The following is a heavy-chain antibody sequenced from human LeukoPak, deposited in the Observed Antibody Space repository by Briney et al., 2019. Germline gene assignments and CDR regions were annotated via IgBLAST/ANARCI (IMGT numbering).Heavy chain of an antibody. D-gene: IGHD3-3*01. CDR1: GFTFSSYA. CDR3: ARDRPVGTIFGVVDY. CDR2: ISYDGSNK. J-gene: IGHJ4*02. V-gene: IGHV3-30-3*01. Sequence: GGSLRLSCAASGFTFSSYAMHWVRQAPGKGLEWVAVISYDGSNKYYADSVKGRFTISRDNSKNTLYLQVNSLRAEDTAVYYCARDRPVGTIFGVVDYWGQGTLVTVSS.